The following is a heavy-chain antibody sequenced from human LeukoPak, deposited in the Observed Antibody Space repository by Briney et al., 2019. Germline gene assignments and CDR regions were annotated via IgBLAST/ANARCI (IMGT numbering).Heavy chain of an antibody. Sequence: NPSETLSLTCAVYGGSFSGYYWSWIRQPPGKGLEWIGEINHSGSTNYNPSLKSRVTISVDTSKNQFSLKLSSVTAADTAVYYCARPQARTFDHWGQGTLVTVSS. CDR2: INHSGST. J-gene: IGHJ5*02. V-gene: IGHV4-34*01. CDR3: ARPQARTFDH. D-gene: IGHD6-6*01. CDR1: GGSFSGYY.